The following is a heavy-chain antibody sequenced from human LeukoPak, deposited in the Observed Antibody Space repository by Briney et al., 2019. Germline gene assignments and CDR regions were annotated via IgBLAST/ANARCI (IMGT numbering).Heavy chain of an antibody. V-gene: IGHV1-18*01. Sequence: ASVKVSCKASGYTFTSYGISWVRQAPGQGLEWMGWISAYNGNTNYAQKLQGRVTMTTDTSTGTAYMELRSLRSDDTAVYYCARAFSSDDYYYYYMDVWGKGTTVTVSS. J-gene: IGHJ6*03. CDR2: ISAYNGNT. D-gene: IGHD3-10*01. CDR1: GYTFTSYG. CDR3: ARAFSSDDYYYYYMDV.